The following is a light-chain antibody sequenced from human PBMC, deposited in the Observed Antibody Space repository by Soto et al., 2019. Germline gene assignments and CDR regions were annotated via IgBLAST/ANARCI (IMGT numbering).Light chain of an antibody. J-gene: IGLJ2*01. CDR2: EVF. CDR3: SSYAGTVL. CDR1: SSDIGGYNF. V-gene: IGLV2-8*01. Sequence: QSALTQPPSASGSPGQSVTISCTGTSSDIGGYNFVSWYQQHPGKAPKLIIYEVFKRPSGVPDRFSGSKSGNAASLTVSGLQAEDEADYYCSSYAGTVLFGGGTQLTVL.